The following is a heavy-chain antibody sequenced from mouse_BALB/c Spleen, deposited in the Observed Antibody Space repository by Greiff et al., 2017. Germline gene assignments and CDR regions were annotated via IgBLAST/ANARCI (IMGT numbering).Heavy chain of an antibody. CDR2: ISYSGST. D-gene: IGHD2-14*01. Sequence: EVKVEESGPGLVKPSQSLSLTCTVTGYSITSDYAWNWIRQFPGNKLEWMGYISYSGSTSYNPSLKSRISITRDTSKNQFFLQLNSVTTEDTATYYCAREVRQDYAMDYWGQGTSVTVSS. CDR1: GYSITSDYA. V-gene: IGHV3-2*02. J-gene: IGHJ4*01. CDR3: AREVRQDYAMDY.